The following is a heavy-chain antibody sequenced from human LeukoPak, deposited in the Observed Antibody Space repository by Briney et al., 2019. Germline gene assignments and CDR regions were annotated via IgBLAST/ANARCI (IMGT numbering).Heavy chain of an antibody. V-gene: IGHV3-21*01. D-gene: IGHD4-11*01. CDR2: IDSSNKYM. J-gene: IGHJ4*02. CDR3: VRDDSSHFDY. CDR1: EFTFSNYG. Sequence: GGSLRLSCAASEFTFSNYGMTWVRQAPGKGLEWVSSIDSSNKYMYYADSLKGRFTISRDNSKNTLYLQMNSLRAEDTAIYYCVRDDSSHFDYWGQGALVTVSS.